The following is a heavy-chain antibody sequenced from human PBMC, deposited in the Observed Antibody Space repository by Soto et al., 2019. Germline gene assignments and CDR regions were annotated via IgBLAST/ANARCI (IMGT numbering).Heavy chain of an antibody. CDR2: ISGSGGST. D-gene: IGHD3-3*01. CDR1: GFTFSSYA. Sequence: HPGGSLRLSCEASGFTFSSYAMSWVRQAPGKGLEWVSAISGSGGSTYYADSVKGRFTISRDNSKNTLYLQMNSLRAEDTAVYYCAKDGLWSAYGMDVWGQGTTVTVSS. V-gene: IGHV3-23*01. CDR3: AKDGLWSAYGMDV. J-gene: IGHJ6*02.